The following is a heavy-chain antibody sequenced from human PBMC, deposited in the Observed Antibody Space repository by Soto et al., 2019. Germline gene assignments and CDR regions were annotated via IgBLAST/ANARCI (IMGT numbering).Heavy chain of an antibody. Sequence: SETLSLTCAVSGGSISSGGYSWSWIRQPPGKGLEWIGYIYHSGSTYYNPSLKSRVTISVDRSKNQFSLKLSSVTAADTAVYYCARSYCSGGSCYRRWFDPWGQGTMVTVSS. CDR3: ARSYCSGGSCYRRWFDP. J-gene: IGHJ5*02. V-gene: IGHV4-30-2*01. CDR1: GGSISSGGYS. D-gene: IGHD2-15*01. CDR2: IYHSGST.